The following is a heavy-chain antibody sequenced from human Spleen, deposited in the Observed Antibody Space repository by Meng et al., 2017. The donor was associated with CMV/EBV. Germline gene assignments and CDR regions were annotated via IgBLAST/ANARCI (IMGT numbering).Heavy chain of an antibody. Sequence: GESLKISCAASGFTVRSNYMSWVRQAPGKGLEWVSGVNSGGSTYYADSVRGRFTISRDNYKNTLYLQMNSLRANDTAVYYCARGAPYYDFWSGYLGDYWGQGTLVTVSS. V-gene: IGHV3-53*01. D-gene: IGHD3-3*01. J-gene: IGHJ4*02. CDR1: GFTVRSNY. CDR2: VNSGGST. CDR3: ARGAPYYDFWSGYLGDY.